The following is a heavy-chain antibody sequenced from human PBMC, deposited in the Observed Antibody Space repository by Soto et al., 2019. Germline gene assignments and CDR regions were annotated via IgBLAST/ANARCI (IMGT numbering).Heavy chain of an antibody. CDR2: ISYDGNTK. Sequence: QVQLVESGGGVVQPGRSLRLSCAASGFIFSGYAMHWVRQAPGKGLNWVAVISYDGNTKYYADSVKGRFTLSRDNSKNTLYVQMNNLSPEDTAMYYCAKETSAYEIDYWGQGTLVTVSS. D-gene: IGHD5-12*01. J-gene: IGHJ4*02. V-gene: IGHV3-30-3*01. CDR1: GFIFSGYA. CDR3: AKETSAYEIDY.